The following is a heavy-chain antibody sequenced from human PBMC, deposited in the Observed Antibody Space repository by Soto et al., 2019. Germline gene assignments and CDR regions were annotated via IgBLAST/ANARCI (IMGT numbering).Heavy chain of an antibody. Sequence: RRLSCAASGFTFSSYAMSWVRQAPGRGLEWVSAISGSGGSTYYADSVKGRFTISRDNSKNTLYLQMNSLRAEDTAVYYCAKDLDRRDKAMVFDYWGQGTLVTVSS. CDR3: AKDLDRRDKAMVFDY. CDR2: ISGSGGST. D-gene: IGHD5-18*01. J-gene: IGHJ4*02. V-gene: IGHV3-23*01. CDR1: GFTFSSYA.